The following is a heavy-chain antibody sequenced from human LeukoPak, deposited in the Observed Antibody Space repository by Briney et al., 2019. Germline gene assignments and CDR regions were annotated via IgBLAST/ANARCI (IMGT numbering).Heavy chain of an antibody. D-gene: IGHD5-12*01. V-gene: IGHV4-59*08. CDR1: GGSISTYY. J-gene: IGHJ3*02. CDR3: ARHVYGGFSGYDHAFHDAFDI. CDR2: IYYSGST. Sequence: SETLSLTCSVSGGSISTYYWSRIRQPPGKGLEWIGYIYYSGSTNYNPSLKSRVTMSVDTSKNQFSLKLSSVTAADTAVYYCARHVYGGFSGYDHAFHDAFDIWGQGTMVTVSS.